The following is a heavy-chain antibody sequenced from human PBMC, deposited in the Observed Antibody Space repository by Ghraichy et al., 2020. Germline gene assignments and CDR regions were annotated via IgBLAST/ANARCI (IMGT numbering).Heavy chain of an antibody. Sequence: GGSLRLSCAASGFTFSSYSMNWVRQAPGKGLEWVSSISSSSSDIHYAESVKGRLTIFRDNVKNSLSLQMNSLRVEDTAVYYCARTSAGYCYGASCYANGLDVWGQGTTVTVSS. D-gene: IGHD2-15*01. CDR1: GFTFSSYS. V-gene: IGHV3-21*06. CDR2: ISSSSSDI. J-gene: IGHJ6*02. CDR3: ARTSAGYCYGASCYANGLDV.